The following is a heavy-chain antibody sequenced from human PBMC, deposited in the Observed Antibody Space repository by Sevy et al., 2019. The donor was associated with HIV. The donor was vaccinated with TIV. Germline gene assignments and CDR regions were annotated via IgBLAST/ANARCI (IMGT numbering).Heavy chain of an antibody. CDR2: TRHDETAK. Sequence: GGSLRLSCAVSGFNFAIYGFHWVRQAPGKGLEWVANTRHDETAKYYVDSVKGRFTVSRDKSKNTVFLQMNSLTPDDTGTYYCARDGVYYGMDVWGLGTTVTVSS. V-gene: IGHV3-30*02. CDR3: ARDGVYYGMDV. D-gene: IGHD3-10*01. CDR1: GFNFAIYG. J-gene: IGHJ6*02.